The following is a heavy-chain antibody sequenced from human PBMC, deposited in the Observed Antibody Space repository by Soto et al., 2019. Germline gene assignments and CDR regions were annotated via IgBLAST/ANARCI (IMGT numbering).Heavy chain of an antibody. J-gene: IGHJ6*02. V-gene: IGHV4-30-4*01. D-gene: IGHD2-2*01. CDR1: GGSISSGDYY. CDR2: IYYSGST. CDR3: ARDRLGYCSSTSCYYYYYGMDV. Sequence: SETPSLTCTVSGGSISSGDYYWSWIRQPPGKGLEWIGYIYYSGSTYYNPSLKSRVTISVDTSKNQFSLKLSSVTAADTAVYYCARDRLGYCSSTSCYYYYYGMDVWGQGTTVTVSS.